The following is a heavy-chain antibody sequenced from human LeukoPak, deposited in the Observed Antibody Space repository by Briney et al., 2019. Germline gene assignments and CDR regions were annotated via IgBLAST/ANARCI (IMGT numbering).Heavy chain of an antibody. CDR2: FYNSGST. V-gene: IGHV4-59*01. Sequence: SETLSLTCAVYGGSFSGYYWSWIRQPPGKSLEWLGYFYNSGSTDYNPSLRSRVTISVDTSKNQFSLKLSSLTAADTAVYYCARDRELGSWGQGILVTVSA. CDR3: ARDRELGS. D-gene: IGHD3-10*01. J-gene: IGHJ5*02. CDR1: GGSFSGYY.